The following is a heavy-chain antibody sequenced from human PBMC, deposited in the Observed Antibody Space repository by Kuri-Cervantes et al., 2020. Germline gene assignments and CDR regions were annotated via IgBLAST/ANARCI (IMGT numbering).Heavy chain of an antibody. CDR2: IYYSGST. CDR3: ARNLYSSSLRLGY. J-gene: IGHJ4*02. Sequence: SETLSLTCTVSGGPVSSGSYYWSWIRQPPGKGLEWIGCIYYSGSTNYNPSLKSRVTISVDTSKNQFSLKLSSVTAADTAVYYCARNLYSSSLRLGYWGQGTLVTVSS. CDR1: GGPVSSGSYY. V-gene: IGHV4-61*01. D-gene: IGHD6-6*01.